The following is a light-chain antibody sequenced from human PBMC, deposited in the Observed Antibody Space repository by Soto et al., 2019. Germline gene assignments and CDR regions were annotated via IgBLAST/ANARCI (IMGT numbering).Light chain of an antibody. Sequence: AIQMTQSPSSLSASVGDRVTITCRASQGIRHDLGWFQQKPGKAPKLLIYAASNLQSGVPSRFSGSGSGTDFTLTISSLQPEDFATYYCLQDFNYPLAFGGGTKVDIK. J-gene: IGKJ4*01. CDR3: LQDFNYPLA. CDR1: QGIRHD. V-gene: IGKV1-6*01. CDR2: AAS.